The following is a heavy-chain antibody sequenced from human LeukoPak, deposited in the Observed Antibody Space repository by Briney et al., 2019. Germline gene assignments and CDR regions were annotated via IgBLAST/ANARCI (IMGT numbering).Heavy chain of an antibody. CDR2: IKSKVDGETT. V-gene: IGHV3-15*01. Sequence: GGSLRLSCAASRFTFNNAWMNWVRQAPGKGLEWVGRIKSKVDGETTDYAAPVKGRFTISRDDSNNMVYLQMNSLKIEDTAVYYCAIDEPDYAPYDFDYWGQGTLVTVSP. D-gene: IGHD4-17*01. J-gene: IGHJ4*02. CDR3: AIDEPDYAPYDFDY. CDR1: RFTFNNAW.